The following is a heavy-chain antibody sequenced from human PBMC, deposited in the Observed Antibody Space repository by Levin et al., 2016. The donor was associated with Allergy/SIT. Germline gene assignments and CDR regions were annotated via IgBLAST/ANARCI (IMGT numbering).Heavy chain of an antibody. CDR3: ARCSSSWYRWFDP. D-gene: IGHD6-13*01. Sequence: PGKGLEWIGSIYYSGSTYYNPSLKSRVTISVDTSKNQFSLKLSSVTAADTAVYYCARCSSSWYRWFDPWGQGTLVTVSS. J-gene: IGHJ5*02. CDR2: IYYSGST. V-gene: IGHV4-39*01.